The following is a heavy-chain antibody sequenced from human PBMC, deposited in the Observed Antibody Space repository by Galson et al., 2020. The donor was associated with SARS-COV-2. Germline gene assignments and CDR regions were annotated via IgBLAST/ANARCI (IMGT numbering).Heavy chain of an antibody. CDR3: ARDRRGYSYGYDGSDI. CDR1: GGSIRSTGSN. D-gene: IGHD5-18*01. V-gene: IGHV4-39*07. Sequence: ASETLSLTCTVSGGSIRSTGSNWGWIRQPPGKGLEWIGSIYFLGGTTYNPSLKSRVTISADTSKKQFSLKMSSVTAADTAVYYCARDRRGYSYGYDGSDIWGQGTMVTVSS. CDR2: IYFLGGT. J-gene: IGHJ3*02.